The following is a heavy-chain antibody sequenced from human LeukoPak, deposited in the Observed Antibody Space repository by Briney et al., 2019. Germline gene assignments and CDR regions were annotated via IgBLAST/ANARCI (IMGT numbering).Heavy chain of an antibody. CDR3: AKGSGWEMSYYYYYMDV. Sequence: GGSLRLSCAASGFTFSRFGMNWVRQAPGKGLEWVSAISGRGGTNTYYGDSVKGRFTISRDNSKNTLYLQMNSLRAEDTAVYYCAKGSGWEMSYYYYYMDVWGKGTTVTISS. CDR1: GFTFSRFG. V-gene: IGHV3-23*01. D-gene: IGHD1-26*01. J-gene: IGHJ6*03. CDR2: ISGRGGTNT.